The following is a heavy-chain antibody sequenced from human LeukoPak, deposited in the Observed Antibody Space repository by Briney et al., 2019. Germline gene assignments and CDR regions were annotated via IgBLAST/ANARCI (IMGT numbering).Heavy chain of an antibody. CDR3: ARVLGQLPPQ. J-gene: IGHJ4*02. V-gene: IGHV3-30*04. CDR1: GFTFSSYA. CDR2: ISSDGGNK. Sequence: GGSLRLSCAASGFTFSSYAMHWVRQAPGKGLEWVTVISSDGGNKYYADSVKGRFTISRDNSMNTHFLQMNSLGPEDTAVYYCARVLGQLPPQWGQGTLVTVSS. D-gene: IGHD4-23*01.